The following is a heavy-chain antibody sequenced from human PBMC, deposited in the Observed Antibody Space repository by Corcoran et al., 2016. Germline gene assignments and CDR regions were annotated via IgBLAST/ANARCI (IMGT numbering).Heavy chain of an antibody. CDR1: GGSISSSSYY. J-gene: IGHJ6*02. Sequence: QLQLQESGPGLVKPSETLSLTCTVSGGSISSSSYYWGWIRQPPGKGLEWIGSIYYSGSTYYNPSLKSRVTISVDTSKNQFSLKISSVTAADTAVYYCAIFPTVTNDYYYYYGMDVWGQGTTVTVSS. D-gene: IGHD4-17*01. CDR3: AIFPTVTNDYYYYYGMDV. V-gene: IGHV4-39*07. CDR2: IYYSGST.